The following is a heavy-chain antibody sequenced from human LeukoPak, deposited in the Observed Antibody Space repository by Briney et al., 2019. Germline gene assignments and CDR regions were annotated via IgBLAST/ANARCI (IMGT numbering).Heavy chain of an antibody. V-gene: IGHV3-48*04. CDR1: GFTFSSYS. CDR3: ARDALINGAFDI. J-gene: IGHJ3*02. D-gene: IGHD2-8*01. CDR2: ISSGGGTT. Sequence: GGSLRLSCAASGFTFSSYSMNWVRQAPGKGLEWVSFISSGGGTTYYADSVKGRFTISRDNAGKSLYLEMNNLRAEDTAFYYCARDALINGAFDIWGQGTMVTVSS.